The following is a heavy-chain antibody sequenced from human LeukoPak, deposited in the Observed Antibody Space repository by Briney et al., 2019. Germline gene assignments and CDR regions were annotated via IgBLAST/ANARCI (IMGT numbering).Heavy chain of an antibody. J-gene: IGHJ6*03. D-gene: IGHD5-18*01. Sequence: GGSLRLPCAASGFTVNDYYMSWVRQAPGKGLEWVGFIRSKAYGGTTEYAASVKGRFTISRDDSKSIAYLQMNSLKTEDTAVYYCTRAGYSYGYHYYYYYYYMDVWGKGTTVTISS. CDR1: GFTVNDYY. V-gene: IGHV3-49*04. CDR2: IRSKAYGGTT. CDR3: TRAGYSYGYHYYYYYYYMDV.